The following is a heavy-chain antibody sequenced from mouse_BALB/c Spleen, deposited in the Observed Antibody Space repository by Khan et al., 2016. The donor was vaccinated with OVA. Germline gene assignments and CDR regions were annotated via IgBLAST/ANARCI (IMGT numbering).Heavy chain of an antibody. V-gene: IGHV2-9*02. D-gene: IGHD1-1*01. CDR2: MWAGGST. CDR1: GFSLTNYG. Sequence: QVHVKQSGPGLVAPSQSLSISCTVSGFSLTNYGVHWVRQPPGKGLEWLGVMWAGGSTNYNSALMSRLSISIDNSKSQVFLKMTSLQTDDTAMYYCARPYCGSAWFAYRGQGTLVTVSA. CDR3: ARPYCGSAWFAY. J-gene: IGHJ3*01.